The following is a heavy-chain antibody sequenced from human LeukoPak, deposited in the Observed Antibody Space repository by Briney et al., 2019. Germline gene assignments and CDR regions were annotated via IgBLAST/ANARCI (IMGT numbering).Heavy chain of an antibody. CDR2: IWYDGSKK. D-gene: IGHD3-3*01. Sequence: PGGSLRLSCAASGFTFSSYTINWVRQAPGKGLEWVAVIWYDGSKKYYVDSVKGRFTISRDNSKNTLYLQMNSLRAEDTAVYYCARDQVFWSGYANYEFDYWGQGTLVTVSS. CDR3: ARDQVFWSGYANYEFDY. V-gene: IGHV3-33*08. J-gene: IGHJ4*02. CDR1: GFTFSSYT.